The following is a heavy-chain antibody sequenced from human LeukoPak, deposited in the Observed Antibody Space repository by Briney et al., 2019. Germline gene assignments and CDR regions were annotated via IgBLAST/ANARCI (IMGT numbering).Heavy chain of an antibody. V-gene: IGHV4-30-2*01. Sequence: SQTLSLTCAVSGGSISSGGYSWSWIRQPPGKGLEWIGYIYHSGSTYYNPSLKSRVTISVDRSKNQFSLKLSSVTAADTAVYYCARVGGYDQTGFDYWGQGTLVTVSS. CDR1: GGSISSGGYS. CDR2: IYHSGST. CDR3: ARVGGYDQTGFDY. J-gene: IGHJ4*02. D-gene: IGHD5-12*01.